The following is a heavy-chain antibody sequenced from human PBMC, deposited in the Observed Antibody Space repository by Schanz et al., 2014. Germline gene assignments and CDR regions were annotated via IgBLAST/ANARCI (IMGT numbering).Heavy chain of an antibody. D-gene: IGHD6-13*01. CDR1: AAFISRYY. Sequence: QVQLQESGPGLVKPSETLSLTCTVSAAFISRYYWSWVRQAPGKGLEWIGRISTSGSTNYYPSLKSRVTISVDTSKNQFSLKLNSVTPADTAVYYCARARSWPDYWGQGTLVTVSS. V-gene: IGHV4-4*07. CDR3: ARARSWPDY. J-gene: IGHJ4*02. CDR2: ISTSGST.